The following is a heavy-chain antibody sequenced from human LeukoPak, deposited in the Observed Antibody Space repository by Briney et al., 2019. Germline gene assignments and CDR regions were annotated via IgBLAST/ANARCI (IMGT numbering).Heavy chain of an antibody. CDR3: ARRQGCSSTSCPPDY. CDR1: GYSFTTYW. Sequence: PGESLKISCKGSGYSFTTYWIGWVRQMPGKGLEWMGIIYPGDSDTRYSPSFQGQVTMSADKSINTAYLQWSSLKASDTAMYYCARRQGCSSTSCPPDYWGQGTLVTVSS. V-gene: IGHV5-51*01. CDR2: IYPGDSDT. D-gene: IGHD2-2*01. J-gene: IGHJ4*02.